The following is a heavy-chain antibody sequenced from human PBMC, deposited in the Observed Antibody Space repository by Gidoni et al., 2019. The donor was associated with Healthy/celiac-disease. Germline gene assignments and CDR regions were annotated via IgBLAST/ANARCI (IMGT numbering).Heavy chain of an antibody. Sequence: QVTLRESGPALVKPTQTLTLTCTFSGFSLSTSGMCVSWIRQPPGKALEWLALIDWDDDKYYSTSLKTRLTISKDTSKNQVVLTMTNMDPVDTATYYCARSSTSGALVYSSSCGAFDIWGQGTMVTVSS. CDR2: IDWDDDK. CDR1: GFSLSTSGMC. D-gene: IGHD6-13*01. J-gene: IGHJ3*02. V-gene: IGHV2-70*01. CDR3: ARSSTSGALVYSSSCGAFDI.